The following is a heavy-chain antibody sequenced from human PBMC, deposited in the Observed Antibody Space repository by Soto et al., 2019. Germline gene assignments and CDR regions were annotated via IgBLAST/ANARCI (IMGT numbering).Heavy chain of an antibody. Sequence: AGGSLRLSCAASGFTFSSYGMHWVRQAPGKGLEWVAVIWYDGSNKYYADSVKGRFTISRDNSKNTLYLQMNSLRAEDTAVYYCARDRYYYDSSGYYSAFDYWGQGTLVTVSS. CDR2: IWYDGSNK. D-gene: IGHD3-22*01. CDR3: ARDRYYYDSSGYYSAFDY. V-gene: IGHV3-33*01. CDR1: GFTFSSYG. J-gene: IGHJ4*02.